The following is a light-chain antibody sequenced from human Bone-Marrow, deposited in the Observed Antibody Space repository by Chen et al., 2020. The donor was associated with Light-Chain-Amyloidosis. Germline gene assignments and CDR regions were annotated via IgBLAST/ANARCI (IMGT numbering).Light chain of an antibody. Sequence: SYVLTQPSSVSVAPGQTGTIACGGNNIGSTSVHWYQQTPGQAPLLVVYDDRDRPSGIPERLSGSNSENTATLTISRVEAGDEADYYCQVWDRSSDRPVFGGGTKLTVL. V-gene: IGLV3-21*02. CDR3: QVWDRSSDRPV. J-gene: IGLJ3*02. CDR1: NIGSTS. CDR2: DDR.